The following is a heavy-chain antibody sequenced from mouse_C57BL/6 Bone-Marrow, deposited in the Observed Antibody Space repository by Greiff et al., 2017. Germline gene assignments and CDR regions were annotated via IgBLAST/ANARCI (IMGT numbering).Heavy chain of an antibody. V-gene: IGHV5-6*01. CDR2: ISSGGSYT. CDR1: GFTFSSYG. J-gene: IGHJ3*01. Sequence: EVQGVESGGDLVKPGGSLKLSCAASGFTFSSYGMSWVRQTPDKRLEWVATISSGGSYTYYPDSVKGRFTISRDNAKNTLYLQMSSLKSEDTAMYYCARRGLLLWFAYWGQGTLVTVSA. D-gene: IGHD2-3*01. CDR3: ARRGLLLWFAY.